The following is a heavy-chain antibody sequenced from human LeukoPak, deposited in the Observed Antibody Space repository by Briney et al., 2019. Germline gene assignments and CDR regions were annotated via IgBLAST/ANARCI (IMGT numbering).Heavy chain of an antibody. J-gene: IGHJ4*02. V-gene: IGHV3-64*01. CDR3: ARDGQLLLFFLGYHFDY. D-gene: IGHD2-15*01. CDR2: ISRNGGST. Sequence: GGSLTLSCPASGFTLSRYATHWVRQAPGRGREYVSAISRNGGSTYYANSVKDRFTMSKDNSKNTLYLQMGSLRAEDMAVYYCARDGQLLLFFLGYHFDYWGQGTLVTVSS. CDR1: GFTLSRYA.